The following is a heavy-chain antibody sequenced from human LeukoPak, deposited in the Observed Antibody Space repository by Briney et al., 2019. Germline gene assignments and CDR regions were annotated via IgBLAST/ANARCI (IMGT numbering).Heavy chain of an antibody. J-gene: IGHJ4*02. V-gene: IGHV1-2*02. Sequence: ASVKVSCKASGYTFTSYDINWVRQATGQGLEWMGWINPNDGDTNYAQKFQGRVTMTRDTSISTAHMEVSRLRSDDTAVYYCARANFLYCSSSTCLFDYWGQGTLVTVSS. D-gene: IGHD2-2*01. CDR3: ARANFLYCSSSTCLFDY. CDR2: INPNDGDT. CDR1: GYTFTSYD.